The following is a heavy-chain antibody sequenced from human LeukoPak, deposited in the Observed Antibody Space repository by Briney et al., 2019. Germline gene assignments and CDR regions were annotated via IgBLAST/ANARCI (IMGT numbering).Heavy chain of an antibody. CDR3: ARDAYGNGDFDY. CDR2: IKPDGTEK. Sequence: GGSLRLSCAASGFSFSDSWMSWVRQPPGKGLEWVVNIKPDGTEKYYVDSLKGRFTVSRDNAKNSLYLQMNSLRAGDTAVYYCARDAYGNGDFDYWGQGTLVTVSS. V-gene: IGHV3-7*01. CDR1: GFSFSDSW. D-gene: IGHD2-8*01. J-gene: IGHJ4*02.